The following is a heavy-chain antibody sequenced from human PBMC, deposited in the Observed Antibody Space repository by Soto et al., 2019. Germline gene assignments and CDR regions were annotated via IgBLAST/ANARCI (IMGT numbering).Heavy chain of an antibody. CDR1: GGSISSYY. J-gene: IGHJ4*02. D-gene: IGHD6-19*01. CDR3: AREVGTVAGYFDF. CDR2: IYYSGST. Sequence: SSETLSLTCTVSGGSISSYYWSWIRQPPGKGLEYIGYIYYSGSTSYNPSLRSRVTISVDTSQNQFSLKVRSVTAADTAVYYCAREVGTVAGYFDFWGQGTLVNVSS. V-gene: IGHV4-59*01.